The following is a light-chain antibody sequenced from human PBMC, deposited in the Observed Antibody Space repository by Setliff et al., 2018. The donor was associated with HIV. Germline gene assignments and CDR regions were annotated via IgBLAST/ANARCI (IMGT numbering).Light chain of an antibody. CDR2: EVK. CDR3: FSYTGSDTFV. CDR1: SDDVGASNY. Sequence: QSVLTQPASMSGSPGQSITISCTGTSDDVGASNYVSWYQQHPGKAPKLIIYEVKVRPSGVSSRFSGSKSGNTASLTLSGLQTEDEADYYCFSYTGSDTFVFGTGTKVTVL. J-gene: IGLJ1*01. V-gene: IGLV2-14*01.